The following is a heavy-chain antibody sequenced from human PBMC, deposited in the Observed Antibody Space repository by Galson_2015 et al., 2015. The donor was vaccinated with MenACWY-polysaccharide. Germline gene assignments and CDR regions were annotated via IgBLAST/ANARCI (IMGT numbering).Heavy chain of an antibody. CDR2: ITSSGSTI. J-gene: IGHJ4*02. V-gene: IGHV3-11*01. CDR3: AREPQYSSSSHGGY. Sequence: SLRLSCAASGFTFSDYYMTWIRQAPGKGLEWVSYITSSGSTIYYADSVKGRFTISRDNAKNSLYLQMNSLRAEDTAVYYCAREPQYSSSSHGGYWGQGTLVTVSS. CDR1: GFTFSDYY. D-gene: IGHD6-6*01.